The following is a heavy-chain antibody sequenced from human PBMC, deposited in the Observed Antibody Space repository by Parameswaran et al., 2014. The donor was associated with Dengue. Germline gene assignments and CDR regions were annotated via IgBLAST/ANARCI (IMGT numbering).Heavy chain of an antibody. D-gene: IGHD6-13*01. CDR2: IYYSGST. CDR3: ARRSALAAAGTGLDY. V-gene: IGHV4-59*01. Sequence: SETLSLTCTVSGGSISSYYWSWIRQPPGKGLEWIGYIYYSGSTNYNSSLKSRVTISVDTSKNQFSLKLSSVTAADTAVYYCARRSALAAAGTGLDYWGQGTLVTVSS. J-gene: IGHJ4*02. CDR1: GGSISSYY.